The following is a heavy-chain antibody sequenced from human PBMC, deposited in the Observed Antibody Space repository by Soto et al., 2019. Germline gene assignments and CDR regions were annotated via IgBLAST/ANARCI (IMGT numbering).Heavy chain of an antibody. CDR1: GGSISSGGYY. CDR3: VLLWFGDPYYYYMDV. V-gene: IGHV4-31*03. CDR2: IYYSGST. J-gene: IGHJ6*03. D-gene: IGHD3-10*01. Sequence: QVQLQESGPGLVKPSQTLSLTCTVSGGSISSGGYYWSWIRQHPGKGLEWIGYIYYSGSTYYNPSLKSRVTISVDTSKNQFSLKLSSVTAADTAVYYCVLLWFGDPYYYYMDVWGKGTTVTVSS.